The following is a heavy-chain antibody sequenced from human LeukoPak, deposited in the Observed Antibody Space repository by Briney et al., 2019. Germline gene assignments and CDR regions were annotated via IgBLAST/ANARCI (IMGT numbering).Heavy chain of an antibody. D-gene: IGHD3-22*01. J-gene: IGHJ4*02. Sequence: GGSLRLCCAASGFTFSSYEMNWVRQAPGKGLEWVSYISTTGNTIYYADSVKGRFTISRDNDKNSLYLQMNRLRAEDTAVYYCARERYYSDSSGPMDCWGQGTLVTVSA. CDR3: ARERYYSDSSGPMDC. CDR1: GFTFSSYE. CDR2: ISTTGNTI. V-gene: IGHV3-48*03.